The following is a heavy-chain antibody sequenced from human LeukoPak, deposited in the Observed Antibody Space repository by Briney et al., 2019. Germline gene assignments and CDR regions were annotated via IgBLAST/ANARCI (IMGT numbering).Heavy chain of an antibody. CDR3: ARGYCSGGSCYSNDY. D-gene: IGHD2-15*01. V-gene: IGHV3-33*01. Sequence: GRSLRLSCAASGFTFSSYGMHWVRQAPGKGLEWVAVIWYDGSNKYYADSVKGRFTISRDNSKNTLYLQMNSLRAEDTAVYYCARGYCSGGSCYSNDYWGQGTLVTVPS. J-gene: IGHJ4*02. CDR1: GFTFSSYG. CDR2: IWYDGSNK.